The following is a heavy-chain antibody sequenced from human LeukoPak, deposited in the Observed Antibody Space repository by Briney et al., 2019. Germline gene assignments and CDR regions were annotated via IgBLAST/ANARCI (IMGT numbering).Heavy chain of an antibody. D-gene: IGHD6-19*01. CDR3: AEIAVAGQDY. J-gene: IGHJ4*02. CDR1: GFTFSSYA. CDR2: ISSNGGST. Sequence: GGSLRLSCAASGFTFSSYAMHWVRQAPGKGLEYVSAISSNGGSTYYANSVKGRFTISRDNSKNTLYLRMNSLRAEDTAVYYCAEIAVAGQDYWGQGTLVTVSS. V-gene: IGHV3-64*01.